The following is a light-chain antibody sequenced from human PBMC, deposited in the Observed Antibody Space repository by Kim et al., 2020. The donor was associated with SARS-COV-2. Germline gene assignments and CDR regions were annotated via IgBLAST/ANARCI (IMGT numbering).Light chain of an antibody. CDR3: SSYTSSSTFV. J-gene: IGLJ1*01. V-gene: IGLV2-14*01. Sequence: QSALTQPASVSGSAGQSITISCTGTSTDFGGYNFVSWYQQHPGKAPKLMIYDVSKRPSGVSNRFSGSKSGNTASLTISGLQAEDEADYYCSSYTSSSTFVFGTGTKVTVL. CDR2: DVS. CDR1: STDFGGYNF.